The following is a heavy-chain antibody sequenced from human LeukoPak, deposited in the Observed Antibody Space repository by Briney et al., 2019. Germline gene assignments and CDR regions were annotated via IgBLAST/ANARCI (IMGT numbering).Heavy chain of an antibody. J-gene: IGHJ4*02. CDR3: ARHEGFSQKD. CDR1: GVSMSSNNW. V-gene: IGHV4-4*02. CDR2: IHESGST. Sequence: SGTPSLTCAVSGVSMSSNNWWSWVRQPPGKGLEWIGEIHESGSTNYNPSLKSRVTISVDKSKDQFSLKLSSVTAADTAVYYCARHEGFSQKDWGQGTQVTVS.